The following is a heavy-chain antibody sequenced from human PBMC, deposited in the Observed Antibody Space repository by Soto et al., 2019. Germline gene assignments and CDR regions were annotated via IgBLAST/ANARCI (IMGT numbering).Heavy chain of an antibody. CDR3: ATGTLAAAGTRYYYYYMDV. D-gene: IGHD6-13*01. Sequence: ASVKVSCKASGYTFTSYDINWVRQATGQGLEWMGWMNPNSGNTGYAQKIQGRVTMTRNTSISTAYMELSSLRSEDTAVYYCATGTLAAAGTRYYYYYMDVWGKGTTVTVSS. V-gene: IGHV1-8*01. CDR1: GYTFTSYD. J-gene: IGHJ6*03. CDR2: MNPNSGNT.